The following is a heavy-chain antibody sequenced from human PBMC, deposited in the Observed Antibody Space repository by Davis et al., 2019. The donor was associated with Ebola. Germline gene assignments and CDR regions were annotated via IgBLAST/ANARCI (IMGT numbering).Heavy chain of an antibody. Sequence: SETLSLTCAAYGGSFSGYYWSWIRQPPGKGLEWIGEINHSGSTNYNPSLKSRVTTSVDTSKNQFSLKLSAVTAAETDVYYCARFPALYRRSRYPSRFDPWGQGTLVTVSS. CDR1: GGSFSGYY. CDR3: ARFPALYRRSRYPSRFDP. V-gene: IGHV4-34*01. D-gene: IGHD6-13*01. J-gene: IGHJ5*02. CDR2: INHSGST.